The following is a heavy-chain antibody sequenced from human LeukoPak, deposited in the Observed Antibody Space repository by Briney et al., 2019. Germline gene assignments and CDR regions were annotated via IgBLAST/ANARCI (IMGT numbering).Heavy chain of an antibody. J-gene: IGHJ4*02. CDR2: ISGSGGST. CDR3: AKDHSGYDNFDY. CDR1: GFTFSSYG. D-gene: IGHD5-12*01. Sequence: GGSLRLSCAASGFTFSSYGMSWVRQAPGKGLEWVSAISGSGGSTYYADSVKGRFTISRDNSKNTLYLQMNSLRAEDTAVYYCAKDHSGYDNFDYWGQGTLVTVSS. V-gene: IGHV3-23*01.